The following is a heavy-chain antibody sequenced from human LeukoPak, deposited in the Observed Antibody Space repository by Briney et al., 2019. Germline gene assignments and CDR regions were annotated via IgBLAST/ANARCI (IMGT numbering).Heavy chain of an antibody. V-gene: IGHV1-2*02. J-gene: IGHJ4*02. CDR2: INPNSGGT. D-gene: IGHD2-15*01. Sequence: ASVKVSCEASGYTFTGYYMHWGRQAPGHGLEWMGWINPNSGGTNYAQKFQGRVTMTRDTSISTAYMELSRLRSDDTAGYYCARSWRFCSGGTCYPIDYWGQGTLVTVSS. CDR3: ARSWRFCSGGTCYPIDY. CDR1: GYTFTGYY.